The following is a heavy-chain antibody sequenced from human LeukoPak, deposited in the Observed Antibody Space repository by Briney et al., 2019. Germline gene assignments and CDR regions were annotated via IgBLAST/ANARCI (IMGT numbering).Heavy chain of an antibody. CDR3: ARDASLGDYYDSAYYFDY. V-gene: IGHV1-2*06. CDR1: GYTFTGYY. J-gene: IGHJ4*02. Sequence: GASVKVSGKASGYTFTGYYMHWVRQAPGQELEWMGRINPNSGGTNYAQKFQGRVTMTRDTSISTAYMELSSLRSEDTAVYYCARDASLGDYYDSAYYFDYWGQGTLVTVSS. CDR2: INPNSGGT. D-gene: IGHD3-22*01.